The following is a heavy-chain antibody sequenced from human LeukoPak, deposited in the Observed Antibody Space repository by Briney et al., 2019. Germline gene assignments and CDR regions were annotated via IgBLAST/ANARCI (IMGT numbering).Heavy chain of an antibody. D-gene: IGHD3-10*01. CDR1: VYTFTSYG. V-gene: IGHV1-18*01. Sequence: ASVKVSCKASVYTFTSYGISWVRQAPGQGLEWMGWISAYNGNTNYAQKLQGRVTMTTDTSTSTACMELRSLRSDDTAVYYCARDASITMVRGVKGSPDYWGQGTLVTVSS. J-gene: IGHJ4*02. CDR2: ISAYNGNT. CDR3: ARDASITMVRGVKGSPDY.